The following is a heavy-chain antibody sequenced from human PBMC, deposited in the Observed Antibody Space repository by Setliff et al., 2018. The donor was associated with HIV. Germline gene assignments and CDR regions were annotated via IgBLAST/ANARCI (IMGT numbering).Heavy chain of an antibody. CDR2: LSYDANEK. Sequence: RLSCEASGFIFISYPLHWVRQAPGKGLEWVAVLSYDANEKYYADSVRGRFTISRDNSKNTLYLQMFNLRPEDTAVYYCARGGRGGHAGSRATLDYWGQGTLVTVSS. J-gene: IGHJ4*02. CDR3: ARGGRGGHAGSRATLDY. D-gene: IGHD3-10*01. CDR1: GFIFISYP. V-gene: IGHV3-30*04.